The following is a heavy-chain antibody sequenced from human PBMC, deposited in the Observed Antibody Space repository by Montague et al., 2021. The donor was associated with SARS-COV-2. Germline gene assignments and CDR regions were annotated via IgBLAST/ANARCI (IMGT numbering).Heavy chain of an antibody. D-gene: IGHD2-15*01. CDR1: GGSISSYY. CDR3: ASNLVVRYWYGIDFWARGTMSLYKYDYLSPLYVSAVAAAVKSVDYSAGYCVVHYWYGMDV. J-gene: IGHJ6*02. CDR2: INYSESA. Sequence: SETLSLTCTVAGGSISSYYLSWIRQPPGQGLEWMGNINYSESANYNPTLKRRVTISVDTYKNQFSLNLSPVTATDTAVYYCASNLVVRYWYGIDFWARGTMSLYKYDYLSPLYVSAVAAAVKSVDYSAGYCVVHYWYGMDVWGQGTTVAVSS. V-gene: IGHV4-59*12.